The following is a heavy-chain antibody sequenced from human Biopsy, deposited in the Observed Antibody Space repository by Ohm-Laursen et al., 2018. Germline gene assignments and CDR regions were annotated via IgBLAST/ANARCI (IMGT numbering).Heavy chain of an antibody. V-gene: IGHV1-2*02. CDR2: INCKTGAT. Sequence: SVKVSCKASSYTFTDYNIHWMRQAPGQGLEWLGYINCKTGATNYAQKFQATVTMTRDTSISTAYLALGSLRSADTAIYYCARDPLNGHKHFDYWGQGSLVTVSS. CDR3: ARDPLNGHKHFDY. CDR1: SYTFTDYN. J-gene: IGHJ4*02. D-gene: IGHD2-8*01.